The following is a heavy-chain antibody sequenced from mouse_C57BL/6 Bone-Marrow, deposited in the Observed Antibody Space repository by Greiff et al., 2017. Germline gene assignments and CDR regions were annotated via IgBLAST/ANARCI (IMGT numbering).Heavy chain of an antibody. D-gene: IGHD3-3*01. V-gene: IGHV1-61*01. CDR3: ARREGLEQNYAMDY. Sequence: QVQLQQPGAELVRPGSSVKLSCKASGYTFTSYWMDWVKQRPGQGLEWIGNIYPSDSETHYNQKFQDKATLTVDKSSSTAYMQLSSLTSEDSAVYYCARREGLEQNYAMDYWGQGTSVTVSS. CDR2: IYPSDSET. J-gene: IGHJ4*01. CDR1: GYTFTSYW.